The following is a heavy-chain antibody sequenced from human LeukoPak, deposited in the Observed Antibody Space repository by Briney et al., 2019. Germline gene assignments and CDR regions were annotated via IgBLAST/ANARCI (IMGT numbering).Heavy chain of an antibody. Sequence: PGGSLRLACAASGFTFSNAWMSWVRQAPGKGLEWVGRIKSKTDGGTTDYAAPVKGRFTISRDDSKNTLYLQMNSLKTEDTAVYYCTTGRRSQRGYCSSTSCSNLVDYWGQGTLVTVSS. CDR2: IKSKTDGGTT. CDR3: TTGRRSQRGYCSSTSCSNLVDY. V-gene: IGHV3-15*01. D-gene: IGHD2-2*01. J-gene: IGHJ4*02. CDR1: GFTFSNAW.